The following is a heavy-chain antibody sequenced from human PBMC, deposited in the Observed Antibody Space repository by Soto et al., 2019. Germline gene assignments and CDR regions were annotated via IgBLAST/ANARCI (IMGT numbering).Heavy chain of an antibody. CDR3: AKDKWGMATFNVGVH. CDR2: ISGSGTST. D-gene: IGHD5-12*01. V-gene: IGHV3-23*01. J-gene: IGHJ4*02. Sequence: EVQLLESGGGVVQPGGSLRLSCAASGFTFRTYAMSWVRQAPGKGLEWVSGISGSGTSTYYADSVKGRFTISRDTSKNKLYVQMNSLRAEDTAVYFCAKDKWGMATFNVGVHWGQGTVVTVSS. CDR1: GFTFRTYA.